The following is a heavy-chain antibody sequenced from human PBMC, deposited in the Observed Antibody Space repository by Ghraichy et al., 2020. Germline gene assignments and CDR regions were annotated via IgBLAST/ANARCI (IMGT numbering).Heavy chain of an antibody. V-gene: IGHV3-9*01. D-gene: IGHD2-2*01. Sequence: GGSLRLSCAASGFTFDDYAMHWVRQAPGKGLEWVSVVSWNGGVIGYADSVKGRFTISRDNAKKSLYLQMNSLRAEDTAFYYCAKESRYCSSTSCLTGIDYWGQGTLVTVSS. CDR1: GFTFDDYA. CDR3: AKESRYCSSTSCLTGIDY. J-gene: IGHJ4*02. CDR2: VSWNGGVI.